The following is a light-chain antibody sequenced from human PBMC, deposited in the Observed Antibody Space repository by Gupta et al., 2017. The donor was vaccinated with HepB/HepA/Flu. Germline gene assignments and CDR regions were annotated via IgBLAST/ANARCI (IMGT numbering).Light chain of an antibody. CDR2: DAS. J-gene: IGKJ2*01. CDR1: QSVGHY. V-gene: IGKV3-11*01. CDR3: QQCSNWPPTYT. Sequence: VELTQSPVTLSLSPRDRATLSCRASQSVGHYLAWYQQKLGQAPRLLIYDASSRAAGVPARFSGSGSGTDFTLTISSLEPEDSAVYYCQQCSNWPPTYTFGQGTKLEIK.